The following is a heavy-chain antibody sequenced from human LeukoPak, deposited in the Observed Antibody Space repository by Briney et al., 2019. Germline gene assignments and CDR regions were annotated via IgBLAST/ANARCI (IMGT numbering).Heavy chain of an antibody. CDR1: GGSISSGSYY. J-gene: IGHJ3*02. Sequence: PSQTLSLTCTVSGGSISSGSYYWSWIRQPPGKGLEWIGEINHSGSTNYNPSLKSRVTISVDTSKNQFSLKLSSVTAADTAVYYCARRGGRYCSSTSCYTPGRVAFDIWGQGTMVTVSS. V-gene: IGHV4-39*07. CDR2: INHSGST. D-gene: IGHD2-2*02. CDR3: ARRGGRYCSSTSCYTPGRVAFDI.